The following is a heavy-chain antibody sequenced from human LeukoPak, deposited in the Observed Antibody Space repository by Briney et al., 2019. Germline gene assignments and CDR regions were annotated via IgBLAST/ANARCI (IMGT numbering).Heavy chain of an antibody. Sequence: PGGSLRLSCAASGFTFSSYAMSWVREAPGKGPEGGSSISNGGGSTYFADSVKGRFTISRDNSKNTLYLQMNSLRAGDTAIYYCAKGSSGWTHWGQGTLVPVSS. CDR2: ISNGGGST. J-gene: IGHJ4*02. CDR3: AKGSSGWTH. CDR1: GFTFSSYA. D-gene: IGHD6-19*01. V-gene: IGHV3-23*01.